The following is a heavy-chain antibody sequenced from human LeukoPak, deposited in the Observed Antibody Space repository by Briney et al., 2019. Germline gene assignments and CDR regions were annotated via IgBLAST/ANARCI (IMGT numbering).Heavy chain of an antibody. CDR1: GFTFGDYA. CDR2: IRSKNYGGTT. V-gene: IGHV3-49*04. D-gene: IGHD2/OR15-2a*01. CDR3: ARVYATSWSGSYLGY. Sequence: PGGSLRLSCTGSGFTFGDYAMNWVRQAPGKGLEWVGFIRSKNYGGTTEYAASVKGRFTISRDDSRSIAYLQMNSLKTEDTAVYYCARVYATSWSGSYLGYWGQGALVTVSS. J-gene: IGHJ4*02.